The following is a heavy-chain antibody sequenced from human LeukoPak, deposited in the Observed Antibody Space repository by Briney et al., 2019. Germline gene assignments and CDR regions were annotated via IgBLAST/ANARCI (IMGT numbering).Heavy chain of an antibody. D-gene: IGHD6-6*01. V-gene: IGHV5-10-1*01. CDR1: GYSFTSYW. J-gene: IGHJ6*02. CDR2: IDPSDSYT. CDR3: ARHWSSSSSGYYYYGMDV. Sequence: GESLKISCKGSGYSFTSYWISWVRQMPGKGLEWMGRIDPSDSYTNYSPSFQGHVTISADKSISTAYLQWSSLKASDTAMYYCARHWSSSSSGYYYYGMDVWGQGTTVTVSS.